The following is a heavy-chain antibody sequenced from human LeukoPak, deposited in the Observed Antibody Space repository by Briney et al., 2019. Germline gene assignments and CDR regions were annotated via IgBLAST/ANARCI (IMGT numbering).Heavy chain of an antibody. D-gene: IGHD5-12*01. CDR3: ATSGYDTSPEY. Sequence: PSETLSLTCTVSGGSISSSRYYWGWIRPPPGKGLEWIGCIYYSGSPYYNPSLKSRVTISVDTSKNQFSLKLSSVTAADTAVYYCATSGYDTSPEYWGQGTLVTVSS. J-gene: IGHJ4*02. CDR1: GGSISSSRYY. CDR2: IYYSGSP. V-gene: IGHV4-39*01.